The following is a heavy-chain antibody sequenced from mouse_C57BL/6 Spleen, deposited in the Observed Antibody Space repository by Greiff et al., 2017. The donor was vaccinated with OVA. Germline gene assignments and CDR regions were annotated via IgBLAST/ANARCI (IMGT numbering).Heavy chain of an antibody. Sequence: VQLQQPGAELVKPGASVKLSCKASGYTFTSYWMHWVKQRPGQGLEWIGMIHPNSGSTNYNEKFKSKATLTVDKSSSTAYMQLSSLTSEDSAVYYCARSGSSFSWFADWGQGTLVTVSA. CDR3: ARSGSSFSWFAD. D-gene: IGHD1-1*01. J-gene: IGHJ3*01. CDR2: IHPNSGST. V-gene: IGHV1-64*01. CDR1: GYTFTSYW.